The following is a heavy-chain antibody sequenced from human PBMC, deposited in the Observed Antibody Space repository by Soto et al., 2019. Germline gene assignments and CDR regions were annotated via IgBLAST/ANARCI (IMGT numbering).Heavy chain of an antibody. Sequence: GGSLRLSCAASGFSVSTNYMSWVRRAPGKGLVWVSRINSDGSVTYYADSVKGRFTISRDNAKNTLYLQMNSLRAEDTAVYYCARGGYSGSFKALDYWGQGTLVTVSS. CDR3: ARGGYSGSFKALDY. CDR1: GFSVSTNY. D-gene: IGHD1-26*01. J-gene: IGHJ4*02. V-gene: IGHV3-74*01. CDR2: INSDGSVT.